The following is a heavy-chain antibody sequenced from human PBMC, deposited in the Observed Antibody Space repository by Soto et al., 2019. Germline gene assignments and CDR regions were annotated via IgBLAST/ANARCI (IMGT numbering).Heavy chain of an antibody. CDR2: IGRTSSYM. CDR1: GFTFSTYI. Sequence: PGGSLRLSCTASGFTFSTYIMTWVRQAPGKGLEWVSSIGRTSSYMYYADSVKGRFTVSRDNARNSLYLQLSSLRAEDTAVYYRARSQDLRYWGQGTPVTVSS. V-gene: IGHV3-21*01. J-gene: IGHJ4*02. D-gene: IGHD1-20*01. CDR3: ARSQDLRY.